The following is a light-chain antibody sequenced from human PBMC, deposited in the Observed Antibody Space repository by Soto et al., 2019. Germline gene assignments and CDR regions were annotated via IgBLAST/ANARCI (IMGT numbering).Light chain of an antibody. CDR1: QSVDSNY. CDR3: QQYGSSPCT. CDR2: AAS. J-gene: IGKJ2*02. V-gene: IGKV3-20*01. Sequence: EIVLTQSPGTLSVSPGERVTLSCRASQSVDSNYLAWYQQKPGQAPRLLIFAASIRATAIPGRFSGSGSGTDFTLTISRLEPEDFAVYYCQQYGSSPCTFGQGTKLEIK.